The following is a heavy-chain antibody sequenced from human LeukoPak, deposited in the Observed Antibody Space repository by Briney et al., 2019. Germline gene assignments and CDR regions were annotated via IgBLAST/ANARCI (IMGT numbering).Heavy chain of an antibody. D-gene: IGHD6-13*01. CDR3: AKDADMGAAGYYFDF. J-gene: IGHJ4*02. CDR2: ISSRGNDK. V-gene: IGHV3-30*18. CDR1: AFTFSNYA. Sequence: GRSLRLSCAASAFTFSNYAMHWVRQAPDKGLEWVAVISSRGNDKYYADSVKGRFTISRDNSQNTLYLQMNSLRPEDTAVYYCAKDADMGAAGYYFDFWGQGTLVTVSS.